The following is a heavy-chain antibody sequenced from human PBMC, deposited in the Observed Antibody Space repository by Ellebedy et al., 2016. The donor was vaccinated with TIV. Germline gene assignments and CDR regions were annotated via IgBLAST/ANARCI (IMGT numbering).Heavy chain of an antibody. J-gene: IGHJ3*02. Sequence: GESLKISCAASGFPFSNYWMSWVRQAPGKGLEWVANINQDGSHKYYVDSVKGRFTISRDNAKNSLYLQMNSLGADDTSVYYCATDGSYGDFRSPAHAFVIWGQGTVVTVSS. CDR1: GFPFSNYW. CDR2: INQDGSHK. D-gene: IGHD4-17*01. CDR3: ATDGSYGDFRSPAHAFVI. V-gene: IGHV3-7*01.